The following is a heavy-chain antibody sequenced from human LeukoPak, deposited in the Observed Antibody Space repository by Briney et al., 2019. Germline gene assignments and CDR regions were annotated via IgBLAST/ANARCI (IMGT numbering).Heavy chain of an antibody. CDR2: IKDDGSET. CDR1: RFTFSNYW. Sequence: GGSLRLSCAASRFTFSNYWMAWVRQAPGKGLEWVANIKDDGSETYYVASVKGRFTISRDNAKDSLYLQMNSLRAEDTAVYYCAREPRGYSYGLWGRGTLVTVSS. CDR3: AREPRGYSYGL. J-gene: IGHJ4*02. D-gene: IGHD5-18*01. V-gene: IGHV3-7*01.